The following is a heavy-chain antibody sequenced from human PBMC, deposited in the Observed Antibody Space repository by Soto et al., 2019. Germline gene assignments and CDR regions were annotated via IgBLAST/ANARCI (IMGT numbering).Heavy chain of an antibody. D-gene: IGHD1-26*01. J-gene: IGHJ6*02. CDR2: NSGSGGST. CDR1: GFTFSSYA. V-gene: IGHV3-23*01. CDR3: GKGGGEWEPREDFGI. Sequence: PGGSLRLSCAASGFTFSSYAMSWVRQAPGKGLEWVSANSGSGGSTYYADSVKGRFTIPRDNSKNTLYLQMNSLRAEDAAVYYCGKGGGEWEPREDFGIWGQGTAVTASS.